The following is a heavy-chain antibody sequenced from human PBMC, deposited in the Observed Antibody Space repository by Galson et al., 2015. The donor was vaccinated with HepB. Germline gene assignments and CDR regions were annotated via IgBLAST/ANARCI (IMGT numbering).Heavy chain of an antibody. CDR2: IGTSSTYT. CDR1: GFTFSDYF. D-gene: IGHD4-17*01. CDR3: ARAGDGDYGLLDF. Sequence: SLRLSCAASGFTFSDYFMTWVRQAPGEGLEWVSYIGTSSTYTKYADSVKGRFTISRDNAENSLYLQMNSLRVEGTAVYYCARAGDGDYGLLDFWGRGTLVTVSS. J-gene: IGHJ4*02. V-gene: IGHV3-11*06.